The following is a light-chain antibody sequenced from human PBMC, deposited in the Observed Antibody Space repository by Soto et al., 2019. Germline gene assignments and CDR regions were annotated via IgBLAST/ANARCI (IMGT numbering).Light chain of an antibody. CDR3: QQYGGSPWT. CDR1: QSVPRNY. Sequence: EIVLTQSPGTLSLSPGERATLSCRASQSVPRNYLAWYQQKPGQTPRLVICGASSRATDIPDRFSGSGSGTDFTLTISRLEPEDFAVYYCQQYGGSPWTFGQGTKVEIK. V-gene: IGKV3-20*01. J-gene: IGKJ1*01. CDR2: GAS.